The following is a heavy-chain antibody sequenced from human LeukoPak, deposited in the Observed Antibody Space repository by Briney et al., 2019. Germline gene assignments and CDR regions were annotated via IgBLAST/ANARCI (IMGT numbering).Heavy chain of an antibody. V-gene: IGHV1-18*01. CDR1: GYTFTSYG. CDR2: ISAYNGNT. D-gene: IGHD2-2*01. CDR3: ARRLGYCSSTSCPSDY. Sequence: ASVKVSCKASGYTFTSYGISWVRQAPGQGLEWMGWISAYNGNTNYAQKLQGRVTMTTDTSTSTAYMELRSLRSDDTAVYYCARRLGYCSSTSCPSDYWGQEPWSPSPQ. J-gene: IGHJ4*01.